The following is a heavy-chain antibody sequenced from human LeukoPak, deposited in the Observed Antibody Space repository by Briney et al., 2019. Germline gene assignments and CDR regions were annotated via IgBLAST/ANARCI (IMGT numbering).Heavy chain of an antibody. CDR1: GFTFSDYY. J-gene: IGHJ5*02. Sequence: GGSLRLSCAASGFTFSDYYMSWIRQAPGKGLEWVSYISNSGSTIYYADSVKGRFTISRDNAKNSLYLQMNSLRAEDTAIYYCARHPTALASYGFDPWGQGTLVTVSS. CDR2: ISNSGSTI. D-gene: IGHD5-18*01. V-gene: IGHV3-11*01. CDR3: ARHPTALASYGFDP.